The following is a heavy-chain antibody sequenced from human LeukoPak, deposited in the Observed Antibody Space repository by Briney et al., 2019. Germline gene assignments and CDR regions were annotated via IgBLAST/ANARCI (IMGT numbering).Heavy chain of an antibody. J-gene: IGHJ4*02. V-gene: IGHV4-59*01. CDR2: IYYSGST. CDR3: ARGITRYYFDY. D-gene: IGHD1-14*01. CDR1: GGSISGYY. Sequence: SETLSLTCTVSGGSISGYYWSWIRQPPGKGLEWIGNIYYSGSTNYNPSLKSRVTISVDTSKNQFSLKLSSVTAADTAVYYCARGITRYYFDYWGQGTLVTVSS.